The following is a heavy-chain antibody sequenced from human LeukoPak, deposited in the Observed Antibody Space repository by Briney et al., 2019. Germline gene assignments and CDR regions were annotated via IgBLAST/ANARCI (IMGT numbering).Heavy chain of an antibody. V-gene: IGHV3-33*06. Sequence: GGSLRLSCAASGFTFSSYGMHWVRQAPGKGLEWVAVIWYDGSNKYYADSVKGRFTISRDNSKNTLYLQMNSLRAEDTAVYYCAKMGAATLRFWRRNWFDPWGQGTLVTVSS. D-gene: IGHD3-3*01. CDR3: AKMGAATLRFWRRNWFDP. CDR2: IWYDGSNK. CDR1: GFTFSSYG. J-gene: IGHJ5*02.